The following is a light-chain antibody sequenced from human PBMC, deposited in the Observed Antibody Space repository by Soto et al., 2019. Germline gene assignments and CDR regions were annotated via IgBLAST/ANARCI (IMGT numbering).Light chain of an antibody. J-gene: IGKJ1*01. CDR1: QSVSSY. CDR2: GAS. V-gene: IGKV3-20*01. CDR3: QQYGSSGT. Sequence: IVLTQCPGTLCFYPGGRATLSFIASQSVSSYLAWYQQKPGQAPRLLIYGASNRATGIPDRFSGSGSGTDLTLTISRLEPEDFAVYYCQQYGSSGTFGQGTKV.